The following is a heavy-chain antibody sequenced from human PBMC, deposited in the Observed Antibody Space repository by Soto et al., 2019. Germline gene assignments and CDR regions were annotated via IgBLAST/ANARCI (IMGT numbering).Heavy chain of an antibody. CDR3: ARAGRTIFGVVTPYYFDY. V-gene: IGHV3-33*01. Sequence: QVQLVESGGGVVQPGRSLRLSCAASGFTFSSYGMHWVRQAPGKGLEWVAAIWYDGSNKYYADSVKGRFTISRDNSKNTLYLQMNSLRAEDTAVYYCARAGRTIFGVVTPYYFDYWGQGTLVTVSS. D-gene: IGHD3-3*01. CDR2: IWYDGSNK. J-gene: IGHJ4*02. CDR1: GFTFSSYG.